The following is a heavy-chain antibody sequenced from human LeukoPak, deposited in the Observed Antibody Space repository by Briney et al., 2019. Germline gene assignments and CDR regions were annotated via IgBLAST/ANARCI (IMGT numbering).Heavy chain of an antibody. Sequence: GGSLRLSCAASGYSFSSYAMSWVRQAPGKGLEWVSSISGSGDNTYYAESVKGRFTISRDNSKNTLFLQMNSLRAEDTAVFYCAKRSGYTTGWFFDFWGQGTLVTVSS. J-gene: IGHJ4*02. D-gene: IGHD6-19*01. V-gene: IGHV3-23*01. CDR3: AKRSGYTTGWFFDF. CDR2: ISGSGDNT. CDR1: GYSFSSYA.